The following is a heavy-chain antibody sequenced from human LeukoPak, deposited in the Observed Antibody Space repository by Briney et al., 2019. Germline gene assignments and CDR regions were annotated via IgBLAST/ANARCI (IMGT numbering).Heavy chain of an antibody. D-gene: IGHD4-17*01. V-gene: IGHV6-1*01. CDR1: GDIFSSNHAA. Sequence: SQTLSLTCAISGDIFSSNHAAWNWIRQSPSRGLEWLGRTYYRSRCYNDYALSESSRLTINPDTSKNQFSLQLSSVTPEYTAVYYCAKGYGDHKVNFDYWGPGTLVAVSS. J-gene: IGHJ4*02. CDR2: TYYRSRCYN. CDR3: AKGYGDHKVNFDY.